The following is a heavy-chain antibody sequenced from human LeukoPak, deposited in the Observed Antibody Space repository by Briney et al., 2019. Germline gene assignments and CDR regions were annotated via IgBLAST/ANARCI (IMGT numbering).Heavy chain of an antibody. J-gene: IGHJ4*02. CDR3: ARGYGDSTHFDY. CDR1: GFXFDDYV. Sequence: GGSLRLSCAASGFXFDDYVMSWVRQAPGKGLEWVSGINWNGGSTGYADSVKGRFTISRDNAKNSLYLQMNSLRAEDAAVYYCARGYGDSTHFDYWGQGTLVTVSS. D-gene: IGHD4-17*01. CDR2: INWNGGST. V-gene: IGHV3-20*04.